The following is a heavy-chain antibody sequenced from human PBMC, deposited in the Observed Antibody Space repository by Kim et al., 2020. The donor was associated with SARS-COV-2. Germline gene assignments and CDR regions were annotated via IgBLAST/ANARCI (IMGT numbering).Heavy chain of an antibody. CDR2: INPNSGGT. Sequence: ASVKVSCKASGYTFTGYYMHWVRQAPGQGLEWMGWINPNSGGTNYAPKFQGRVTMTRDTSISTAYMELSRLRSDDTAVYYCARRASITMIVVVYNWFDPWGQGTLVTVSS. D-gene: IGHD3-22*01. CDR3: ARRASITMIVVVYNWFDP. CDR1: GYTFTGYY. V-gene: IGHV1-2*02. J-gene: IGHJ5*02.